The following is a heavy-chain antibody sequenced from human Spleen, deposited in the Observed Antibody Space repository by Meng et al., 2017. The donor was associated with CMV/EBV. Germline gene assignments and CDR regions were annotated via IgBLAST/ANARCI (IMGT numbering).Heavy chain of an antibody. Sequence: ASVKVSCKASGGTFSSYAISWVRQAPGQGLEWMGWMNPNSGNTGYAQKFQGRVTMTRNTSISTAYMELSSLRSEDTAVYYCARAYDFWSGYYAYYYYGMDVWGQGTTVTVSS. CDR2: MNPNSGNT. V-gene: IGHV1-8*02. CDR1: GGTFSSYA. D-gene: IGHD3-3*01. J-gene: IGHJ6*02. CDR3: ARAYDFWSGYYAYYYYGMDV.